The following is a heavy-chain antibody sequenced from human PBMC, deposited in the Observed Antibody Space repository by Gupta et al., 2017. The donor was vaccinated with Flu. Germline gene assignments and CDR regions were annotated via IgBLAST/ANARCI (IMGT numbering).Heavy chain of an antibody. Sequence: QVQLVQSGAEVKKPGASVKVSCKASGYTFTGYYMNWVRQAPGQGLEWMGWINPNSGVKKYVEKFQGRVTMTRDASINTAYMEMSSLRSDDTAVYYCARSLGTITGFFDHWGQGTLVTVSS. CDR1: GYTFTGYY. V-gene: IGHV1-2*02. CDR3: ARSLGTITGFFDH. J-gene: IGHJ4*02. D-gene: IGHD1-1*01. CDR2: INPNSGVK.